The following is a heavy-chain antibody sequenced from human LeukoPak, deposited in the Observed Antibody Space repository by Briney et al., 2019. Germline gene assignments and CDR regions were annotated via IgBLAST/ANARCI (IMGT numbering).Heavy chain of an antibody. CDR2: IIPIFDTA. CDR3: ASNWQYTDIEVVPAAMSADLYYMDV. D-gene: IGHD2-2*01. CDR1: GGTFSSYA. J-gene: IGHJ6*03. V-gene: IGHV1-69*05. Sequence: SVKVSCKASGGTFSSYAISWVRQAAGQGLEWMGRIIPIFDTANYAQKFQGRVTITTDESTSTAYMELSSLRSEDTAVYYCASNWQYTDIEVVPAAMSADLYYMDVWGKGTTVTVSS.